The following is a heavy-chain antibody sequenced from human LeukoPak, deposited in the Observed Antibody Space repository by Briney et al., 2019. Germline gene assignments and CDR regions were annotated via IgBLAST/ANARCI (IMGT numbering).Heavy chain of an antibody. V-gene: IGHV3-21*04. Sequence: PGGSLRLSCAASGFTFSSYSMNWVRQAPGKGLEWVSSISSSSSYIYYADSVKGRFTISRDISESTLYLQMNSLRPEDTAIYYCARGYYYGSRTYAYFDSWGQGTLVTVSS. CDR3: ARGYYYGSRTYAYFDS. CDR1: GFTFSSYS. D-gene: IGHD3-10*01. J-gene: IGHJ4*02. CDR2: ISSSSSYI.